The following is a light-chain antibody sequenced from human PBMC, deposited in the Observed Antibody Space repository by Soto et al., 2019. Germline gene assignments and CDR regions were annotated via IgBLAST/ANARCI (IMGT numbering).Light chain of an antibody. CDR1: QSVSSY. J-gene: IGKJ4*01. CDR2: GAS. V-gene: IGKV3-20*01. CDR3: QQYGSSRRLT. Sequence: EIVLTQSRSTLCLSPGERATLSCRASQSVSSYLAWYQQKPGQAPRLLIYGASSRATGIPDRFSGSGSGTDFTLTISRLEPEDFAVYYCQQYGSSRRLTFGGGTKVDIK.